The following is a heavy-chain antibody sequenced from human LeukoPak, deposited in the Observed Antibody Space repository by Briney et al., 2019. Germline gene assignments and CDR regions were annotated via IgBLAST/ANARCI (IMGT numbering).Heavy chain of an antibody. CDR3: ATAMAVPWGY. CDR1: GYTFTDYY. CDR2: VDPEDGET. Sequence: ATVKISCKASGYTFTDYYMHWVQQAPGKGLEWMGRVDPEDGETIYAEKFQGRVTITAETSTDTAYMELSSLTSEDTAVYFFATAMAVPWGYWGQGTLVTVSS. J-gene: IGHJ4*02. V-gene: IGHV1-69-2*01. D-gene: IGHD5-24*01.